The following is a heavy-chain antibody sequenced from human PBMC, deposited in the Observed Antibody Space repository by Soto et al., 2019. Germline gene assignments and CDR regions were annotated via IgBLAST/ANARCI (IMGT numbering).Heavy chain of an antibody. V-gene: IGHV3-23*04. J-gene: IGHJ6*04. CDR3: AKERTGSNHYYGMDV. CDR2: ISGSGTGT. CDR1: GLTFSSYA. Sequence: EVQLVESGGGLVQPGGSLRLSCEASGLTFSSYALSWVRLRPGRGLEWVAWISGSGTGTNSADSVKGRFTISRDNSKSTLSLHMNSLTVEDTAVYYCAKERTGSNHYYGMDVWGKGTTVTVSS. D-gene: IGHD1-26*01.